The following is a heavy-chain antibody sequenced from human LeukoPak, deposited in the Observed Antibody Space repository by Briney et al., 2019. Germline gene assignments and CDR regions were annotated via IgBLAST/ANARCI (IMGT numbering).Heavy chain of an antibody. CDR3: VRLVGVPPAVDN. J-gene: IGHJ4*02. D-gene: IGHD2-2*01. CDR2: IYNGEAT. CDR1: GGSVSTIAYY. Sequence: PSETLSLTCTVSGGSVSTIAYYWGWIRQPQGMGLEYLGYIYNGEATYYNPSLKSRVTISVDTSKNQFSLRLTSVTAADTAVYYCVRLVGVPPAVDNWGQGTLVTVSS. V-gene: IGHV4-39*01.